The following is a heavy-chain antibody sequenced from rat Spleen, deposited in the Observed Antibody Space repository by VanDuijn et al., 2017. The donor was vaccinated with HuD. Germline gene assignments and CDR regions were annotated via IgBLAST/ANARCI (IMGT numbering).Heavy chain of an antibody. CDR1: GFTFSNYD. J-gene: IGHJ3*01. Sequence: EVQLVESGGGLVQPGRSLKLSCAASGFTFSNYDMAWVRQAPTKGLEWVASISPSGGSTYYRDSVKGRFTVSRDNAKSTLYLQMDSLKSEDTATYYCATDGDYYSGWLAYWGQGTLVTVSS. CDR2: ISPSGGST. CDR3: ATDGDYYSGWLAY. V-gene: IGHV5-27*01. D-gene: IGHD1-1*01.